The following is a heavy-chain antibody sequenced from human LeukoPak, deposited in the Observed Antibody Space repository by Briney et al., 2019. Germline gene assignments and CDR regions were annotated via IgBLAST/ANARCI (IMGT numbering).Heavy chain of an antibody. D-gene: IGHD1-1*01. V-gene: IGHV1-69*05. CDR1: LGTFSSYA. Sequence: SVKVSCMACLGTFSSYAISWVRQAPGQGLEWMGGIIPIFGTANYAQKFQGRVTITTDESTSTAYMELSSLRSEDTAVYYCARVEGEDYWGQGTLVTVSS. CDR3: ARVEGEDY. CDR2: IIPIFGTA. J-gene: IGHJ4*02.